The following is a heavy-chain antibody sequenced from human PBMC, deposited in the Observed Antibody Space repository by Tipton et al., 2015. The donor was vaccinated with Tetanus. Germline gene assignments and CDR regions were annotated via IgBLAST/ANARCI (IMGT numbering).Heavy chain of an antibody. CDR1: GYTFTSYD. V-gene: IGHV1-8*01. D-gene: IGHD5-12*01. J-gene: IGHJ6*02. CDR3: ASRHQNPPKYSGYEKDV. Sequence: QSGPEVKKPGASVKVSCKASGYTFTSYDINWVRQATGQGLEWMGWMNPNSGNTGYAQKFQGRVTMTRNTSISTAYMELSSLRSEDTAVYYCASRHQNPPKYSGYEKDVWGQGTTVTVSS. CDR2: MNPNSGNT.